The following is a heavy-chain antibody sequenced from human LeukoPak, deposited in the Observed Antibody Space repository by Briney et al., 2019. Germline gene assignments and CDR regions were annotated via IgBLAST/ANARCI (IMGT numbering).Heavy chain of an antibody. CDR2: ISGNDGNT. D-gene: IGHD4-17*01. V-gene: IGHV1-18*01. Sequence: APVKVSCKASGYTFSSYGITWVRQAPGQGLEWMGWISGNDGNTNYAQSFRGRVTMTTDTSTSTAYMELRSLRSDDTTVYYCARWYYGDSVRWFDPWGQGTLVTVSS. J-gene: IGHJ5*02. CDR1: GYTFSSYG. CDR3: ARWYYGDSVRWFDP.